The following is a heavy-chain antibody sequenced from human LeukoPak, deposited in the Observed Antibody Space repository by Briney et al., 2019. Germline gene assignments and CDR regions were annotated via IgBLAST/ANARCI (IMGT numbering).Heavy chain of an antibody. CDR1: GGSISSSKYY. CDR2: IHYSGDT. D-gene: IGHD4-17*01. J-gene: IGHJ5*01. CDR3: AKRRWDGDYSPDS. V-gene: IGHV4-39*01. Sequence: PSETLSLTCTVSGGSISSSKYYWGWIRQPPGKGLEWIGSIHYSGDTYYNPSLKSRVTISVDTSKNQFSLTLTSVTAADTSVYYCAKRRWDGDYSPDSWGQGTLVAVSS.